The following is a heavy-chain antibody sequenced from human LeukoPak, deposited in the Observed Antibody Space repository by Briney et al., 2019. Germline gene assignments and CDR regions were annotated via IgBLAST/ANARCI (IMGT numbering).Heavy chain of an antibody. CDR3: TRDPNALDF. J-gene: IGHJ4*02. V-gene: IGHV3-48*01. Sequence: GGSLRLSCAASGFTFSSYSMNWVRQAPGKGLEWVSYISSSSSTIYYADSVRGRFTISRDNAKNSLYLQMNSLRAEDTAVYYCTRDPNALDFWGQGTLVTVSS. CDR1: GFTFSSYS. CDR2: ISSSSSTI.